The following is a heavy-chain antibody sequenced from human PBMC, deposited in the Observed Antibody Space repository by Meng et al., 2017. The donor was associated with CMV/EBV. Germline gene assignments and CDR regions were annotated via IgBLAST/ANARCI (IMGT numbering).Heavy chain of an antibody. CDR3: ARSRSGGGWYYFDY. D-gene: IGHD6-19*01. CDR1: GGTFSSYA. Sequence: VKVSCKASGGTFSSYAISWVRQAPGQGLEWMGGIIPILGIANYAQKFQGRVTITADKSTSTAYMELSSLRSEDTAVYYCARSRSGGGWYYFDYWGQGTLVTVSS. J-gene: IGHJ4*02. CDR2: IIPILGIA. V-gene: IGHV1-69*10.